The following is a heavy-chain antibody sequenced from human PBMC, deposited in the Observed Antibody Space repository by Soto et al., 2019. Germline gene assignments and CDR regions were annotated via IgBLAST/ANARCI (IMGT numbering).Heavy chain of an antibody. V-gene: IGHV4-34*01. Sequence: TSETLPLTCTVYGGSISGYCCRWIRKPPGNGLEWTGEINHSGSTTYNPALKSRVPISVDTSKNQFSLKQSSVTAADTAVYYCATGLYYSSRRNYKSISYFDYWGQGTLVTVSS. CDR3: ATGLYYSSRRNYKSISYFDY. D-gene: IGHD3-10*01. J-gene: IGHJ4*02. CDR1: GGSISGYC. CDR2: INHSGST.